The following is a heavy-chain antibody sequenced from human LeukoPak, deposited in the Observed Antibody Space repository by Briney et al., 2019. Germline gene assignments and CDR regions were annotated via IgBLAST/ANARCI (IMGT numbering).Heavy chain of an antibody. CDR1: GFTFSSYA. Sequence: PGASLRLSCAASGFTFSSYAMSWVRQAPGKGLEWVSAISGSGGSTYYADFVKGRFTISKDNYKNTLYLQINSLRAEDTAVYYCAKDWGDSSGYYYLKLDYFDYWGQGTLVTVSS. D-gene: IGHD3-22*01. V-gene: IGHV3-23*01. CDR2: ISGSGGST. CDR3: AKDWGDSSGYYYLKLDYFDY. J-gene: IGHJ4*02.